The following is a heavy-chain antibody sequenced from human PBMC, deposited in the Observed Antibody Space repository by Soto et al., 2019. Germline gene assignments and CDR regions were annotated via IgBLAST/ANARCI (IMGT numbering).Heavy chain of an antibody. D-gene: IGHD5-18*01. CDR2: INHSGST. CDR1: GGSIGSGDF. V-gene: IGHV4-34*01. Sequence: PSDTLSLTCTVSGGSIGSGDFYWSWIRQPPGKGLEWIGEINHSGSTNYNPSLKSRVTISVDTSKNQFSLKLSSVTAADTAVYYCARGSYGYFYYYYGMDVWGQGTTVTVSS. J-gene: IGHJ6*02. CDR3: ARGSYGYFYYYYGMDV.